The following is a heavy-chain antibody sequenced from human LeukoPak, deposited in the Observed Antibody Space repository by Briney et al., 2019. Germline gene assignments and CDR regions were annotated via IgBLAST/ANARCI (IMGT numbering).Heavy chain of an antibody. D-gene: IGHD6-13*01. CDR3: ARDGDVAAAPDY. Sequence: SETLSLTCTVSGGSISSYYWSWIRQPPGKGLEWIGYIYYSGSTNYNPSLKSRVTISVDTSKNQFSLKLSSVTAADTAVYYCARDGDVAAAPDYWGQGTLVTVSS. J-gene: IGHJ4*02. CDR1: GGSISSYY. CDR2: IYYSGST. V-gene: IGHV4-59*01.